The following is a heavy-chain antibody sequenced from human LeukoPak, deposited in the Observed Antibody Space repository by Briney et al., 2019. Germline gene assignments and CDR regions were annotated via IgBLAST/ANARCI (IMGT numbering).Heavy chain of an antibody. V-gene: IGHV3-23*01. Sequence: GGSLRLSCAASGFTFSTYTMAWVRQAPGGGLEWVSGISGNGSSTYYADSVKGRFAISRDNSKSTLYLQMNSLRAEDTAVYYCSKDFGRHLGGPGYWGRGTLVTVSS. CDR3: SKDFGRHLGGPGY. J-gene: IGHJ4*02. CDR1: GFTFSTYT. CDR2: ISGNGSST. D-gene: IGHD3-10*01.